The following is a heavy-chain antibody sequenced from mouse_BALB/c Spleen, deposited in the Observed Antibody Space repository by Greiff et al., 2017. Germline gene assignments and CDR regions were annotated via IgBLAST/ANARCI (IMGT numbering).Heavy chain of an antibody. V-gene: IGHV1-74*01. J-gene: IGHJ3*01. CDR3: AGNDYDVGWFAY. Sequence: QVQLQQSGPQLVRPGASVKISCKASGYSFTSYWMHWVKQRPGQGLEWIGMIDPSDSETRLNQKFKDKATLTVDKSSSTAYMQLSSPTSEDSAVYYCAGNDYDVGWFAYWGQGTLVTVSA. D-gene: IGHD2-4*01. CDR2: IDPSDSET. CDR1: GYSFTSYW.